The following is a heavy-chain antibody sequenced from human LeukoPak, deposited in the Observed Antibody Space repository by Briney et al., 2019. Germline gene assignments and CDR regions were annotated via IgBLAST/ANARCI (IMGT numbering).Heavy chain of an antibody. J-gene: IGHJ5*02. D-gene: IGHD4-17*01. Sequence: PGGSLRLSCVASGFPLRTYFMTWVRPAAGRGRGWVSTISGSGGSTYYADSVKGCFTISRDNSKHTLYREMNSLRVDDTATYFCMRSDYGGLVDPWGQGTLVTVSS. CDR1: GFPLRTYF. V-gene: IGHV3-23*01. CDR3: MRSDYGGLVDP. CDR2: ISGSGGST.